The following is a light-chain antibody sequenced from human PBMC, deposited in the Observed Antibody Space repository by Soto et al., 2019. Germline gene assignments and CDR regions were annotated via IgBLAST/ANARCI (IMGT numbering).Light chain of an antibody. CDR3: HQSYSTPLT. J-gene: IGKJ4*01. V-gene: IGKV1-39*01. CDR1: QGISTF. CDR2: TAS. Sequence: IQMTQSPPSLSASVGDRVTISCQASQGISTFLNWYQQKPGKAPRLLIYTASSLQSGVPSRFSGSGSGTDFTPTISSMQPEDFATYYCHQSYSTPLTFGGGTKVDIK.